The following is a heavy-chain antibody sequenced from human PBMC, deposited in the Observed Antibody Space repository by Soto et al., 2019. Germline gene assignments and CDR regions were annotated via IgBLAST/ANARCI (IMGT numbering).Heavy chain of an antibody. J-gene: IGHJ4*02. CDR1: GFTFKSFA. CDR3: AKDLYSGSYSSYYFHH. V-gene: IGHV3-30*18. D-gene: IGHD1-26*01. Sequence: QVHLVESGGGVVQPGEALRLSCEASGFTFKSFAMHWVRQAPGKGLEWVAFISDDGSNQYFADSVKGRFTISRDNSENTVSLQISSLRPGDTAVYYCAKDLYSGSYSSYYFHHWGQGTLVTVSS. CDR2: ISDDGSNQ.